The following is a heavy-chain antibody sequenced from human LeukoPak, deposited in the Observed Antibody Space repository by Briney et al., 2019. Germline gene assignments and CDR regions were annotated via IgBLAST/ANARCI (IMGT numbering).Heavy chain of an antibody. CDR1: GYTFTSYG. Sequence: GASVKVSCKASGYTFTSYGISWVRQAPGQGLEWMGWISAYNGNTNYAQKLQGRVTMTTDTSTSTAYMELRSLRSDDTAVCYCARGEYSSSWHDAFDIWGQGTMVTVSS. CDR3: ARGEYSSSWHDAFDI. D-gene: IGHD6-13*01. V-gene: IGHV1-18*01. J-gene: IGHJ3*02. CDR2: ISAYNGNT.